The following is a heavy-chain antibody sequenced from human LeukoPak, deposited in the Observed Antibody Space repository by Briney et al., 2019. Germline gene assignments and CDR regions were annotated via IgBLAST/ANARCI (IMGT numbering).Heavy chain of an antibody. J-gene: IGHJ2*01. D-gene: IGHD4-23*01. CDR1: GFTFSSYA. Sequence: GVLRLSCAASGFTFSSYAMSWVRQAPGKGLEWVSAISGSGGSTYYADSVKGRFTISRDNSKNTLYLQMNSLRAEDTALYYCAKDHDYGGNSEGSYWYFDLWGRGTLVTVSS. CDR3: AKDHDYGGNSEGSYWYFDL. CDR2: ISGSGGST. V-gene: IGHV3-23*01.